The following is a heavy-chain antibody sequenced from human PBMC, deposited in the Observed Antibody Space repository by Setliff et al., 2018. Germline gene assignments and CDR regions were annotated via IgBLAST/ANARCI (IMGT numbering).Heavy chain of an antibody. Sequence: PGGSLRLSCAVSGLRFSDAWVSWVRQAPGKGLEWAGRIKSYGSGGTIDYAAPVEGRFTISRDGSKNTVYLQMSSLKIEDTAVYYCVHNADFIGTFNTWGQGTMVTV. CDR1: GLRFSDAW. CDR2: IKSYGSGGTI. D-gene: IGHD2-8*01. V-gene: IGHV3-15*01. CDR3: VHNADFIGTFNT. J-gene: IGHJ3*01.